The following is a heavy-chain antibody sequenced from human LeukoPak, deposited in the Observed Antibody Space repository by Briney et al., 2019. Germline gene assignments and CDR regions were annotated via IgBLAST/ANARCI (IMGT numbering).Heavy chain of an antibody. J-gene: IGHJ5*02. D-gene: IGHD3-3*01. Sequence: SVKVSCKASGGTFSSYAISWVRQAPGQGLEWMGRIIPIFGTANYAQKLQGRVTMTTDTSTSTAYMELRSLRSDDTAVYYCARVGTAYYDFWSGYQVRDNWFDPWGQGTLVTVSS. CDR1: GGTFSSYA. CDR3: ARVGTAYYDFWSGYQVRDNWFDP. CDR2: IIPIFGTA. V-gene: IGHV1-69*05.